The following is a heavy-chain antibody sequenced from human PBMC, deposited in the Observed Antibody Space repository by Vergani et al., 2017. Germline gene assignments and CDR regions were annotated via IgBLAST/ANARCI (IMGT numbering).Heavy chain of an antibody. CDR2: ISSSGSTI. J-gene: IGHJ6*02. CDR1: GFTFSDYY. V-gene: IGHV3-11*04. D-gene: IGHD1-1*01. Sequence: QVQLVESGGGLVKPGGSLRLSCAASGFTFSDYYMSWIRQAPAKGLEWVSYISSSGSTIYYADSVKGRFTISRDNAKNSLTLDMTTLRVEDTAVYYCAKNPGISTTRHYYAMDVWGQGTTVTVSS. CDR3: AKNPGISTTRHYYAMDV.